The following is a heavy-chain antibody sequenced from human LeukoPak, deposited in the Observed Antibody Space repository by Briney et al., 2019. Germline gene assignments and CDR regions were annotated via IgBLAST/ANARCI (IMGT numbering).Heavy chain of an antibody. CDR2: INHSGST. J-gene: IGHJ4*02. CDR3: ARGRPFRGYSYGYPDY. D-gene: IGHD5-18*01. V-gene: IGHV4-34*01. Sequence: GSLRLSCAASGFTFSSCSMNWVRQAPGKGLEWIGEINHSGSTNYNPSLKSRVTISVDTSKNKFSLKLSSVTAADTAVYYCARGRPFRGYSYGYPDYWGQGTLVTVSS. CDR1: GFTFSSCS.